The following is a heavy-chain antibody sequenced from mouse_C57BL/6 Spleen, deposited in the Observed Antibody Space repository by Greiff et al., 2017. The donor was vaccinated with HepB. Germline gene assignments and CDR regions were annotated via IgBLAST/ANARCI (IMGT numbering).Heavy chain of an antibody. CDR1: GFTFSDFY. J-gene: IGHJ3*01. V-gene: IGHV7-1*01. CDR3: ARGAGSQLRARFAG. Sequence: EVKVVESGGGLVQSGRSLRLSCATSGFTFSDFYMEWVRQAPGKGLEWIAASRNKANDYTTEYSASVKGRFIVSRDTSQSILYLQMNALRAEDTAIYCCARGAGSQLRARFAGWGQGTLVTVA. CDR2: SRNKANDYTT. D-gene: IGHD3-2*02.